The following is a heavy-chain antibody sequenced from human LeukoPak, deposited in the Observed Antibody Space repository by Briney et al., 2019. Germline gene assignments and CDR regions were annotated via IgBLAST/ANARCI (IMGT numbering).Heavy chain of an antibody. D-gene: IGHD2-2*01. V-gene: IGHV3-23*01. J-gene: IGHJ6*02. CDR2: LGRSGENR. CDR1: GFPFADYS. CDR3: VKDRPCETCMPMDA. Sequence: PGGPLRLPCTPSGFPFADYSMIGLPQAPGKALEWVSGLGRSGENRYYATSVRGRFSISRDNSKDTVYLQMNSLRAEDTAMYYCVKDRPCETCMPMDAWGQGTTVTVSS.